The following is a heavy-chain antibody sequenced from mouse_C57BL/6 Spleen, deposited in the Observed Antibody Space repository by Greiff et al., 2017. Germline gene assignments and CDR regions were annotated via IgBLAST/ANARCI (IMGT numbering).Heavy chain of an antibody. CDR2: ISGGGGNT. Sequence: EVQGVESGGGLVKPGGSLKLSCAASGFTFSSYTMSWVRQTPEKRLEWVATISGGGGNTYYPDSVKGRFTISRDNAKNTLYLQMSSLRSEDTAFYYSARQYGNPWFAYWGQGTLVTVSA. CDR3: ARQYGNPWFAY. J-gene: IGHJ3*01. V-gene: IGHV5-9*01. D-gene: IGHD2-10*02. CDR1: GFTFSSYT.